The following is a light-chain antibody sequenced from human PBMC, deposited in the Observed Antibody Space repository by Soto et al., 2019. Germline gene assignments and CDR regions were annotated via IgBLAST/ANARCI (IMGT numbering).Light chain of an antibody. CDR3: QVWDTSRDHQV. Sequence: SYELTQPPSVSVAPGKTARITCGGDNIGSESVNWYQQRPGQAPVLVIYYDSDRPSGIPERLSGSNSGNTATLTISRVEAGDEADYYCQVWDTSRDHQVFGGGTKLTVL. CDR2: YDS. J-gene: IGLJ3*02. V-gene: IGLV3-21*04. CDR1: NIGSES.